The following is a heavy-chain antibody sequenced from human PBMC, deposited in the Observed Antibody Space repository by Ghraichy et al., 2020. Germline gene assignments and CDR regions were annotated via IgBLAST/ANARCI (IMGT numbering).Heavy chain of an antibody. CDR3: ARGTNWNDGGDWFDP. Sequence: SETLSLTCTVSGGSISSSSYYWGWIRQPPGKGLEWIGSIYYSGSTYYNPSLKSRVTISVDTSKNQFSLKLSSVTAADTAVYYCARGTNWNDGGDWFDPWGQGTLVTVSS. V-gene: IGHV4-39*01. D-gene: IGHD1-1*01. J-gene: IGHJ5*02. CDR2: IYYSGST. CDR1: GGSISSSSYY.